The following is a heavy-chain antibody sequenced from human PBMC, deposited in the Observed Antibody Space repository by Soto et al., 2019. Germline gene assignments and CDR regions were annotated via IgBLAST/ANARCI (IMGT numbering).Heavy chain of an antibody. CDR1: GYIFTGYY. CDR2: INPFDGSR. J-gene: IGHJ4*02. D-gene: IGHD2-2*03. Sequence: ASVKVSCKASGYIFTGYYIHSVRQAPGQGLEWMGWINPFDGSRMFAQSFQGRVTMTRDTSTSTVYMEVSSLRSEDTAVYYCSRVDPRAPSPFDHWGQGTLVTLS. CDR3: SRVDPRAPSPFDH. V-gene: IGHV1-46*03.